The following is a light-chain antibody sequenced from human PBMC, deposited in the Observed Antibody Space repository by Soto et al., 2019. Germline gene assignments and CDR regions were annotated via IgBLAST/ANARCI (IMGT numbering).Light chain of an antibody. CDR3: KQYNNWPLT. CDR1: QSVSSN. V-gene: IGKV3-15*01. Sequence: EIVLTQSPGTLSLSPGESATLSCRASQSVSSNLAWYQQKPGKAHRLLIYGAYSRATGIQVRFSGSGSGTEFTLTIRSLQSEDFAVYYCKQYNNWPLTFGQGTRLEIK. J-gene: IGKJ5*01. CDR2: GAY.